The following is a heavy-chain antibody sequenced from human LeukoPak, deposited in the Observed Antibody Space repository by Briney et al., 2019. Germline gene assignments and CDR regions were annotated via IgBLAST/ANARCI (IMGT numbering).Heavy chain of an antibody. V-gene: IGHV1-2*02. Sequence: ASVKVSCKASGYTLTDYYMHWVRQAPGQGLEWMAWIKPNSGGTKYAQKFQDRVTVTRDTSINTVYMELSRVTSDDTAMYYCARVPQGRIVVRSLWFDPWGQGALVSVSS. CDR2: IKPNSGGT. J-gene: IGHJ5*02. CDR1: GYTLTDYY. D-gene: IGHD3-22*01. CDR3: ARVPQGRIVVRSLWFDP.